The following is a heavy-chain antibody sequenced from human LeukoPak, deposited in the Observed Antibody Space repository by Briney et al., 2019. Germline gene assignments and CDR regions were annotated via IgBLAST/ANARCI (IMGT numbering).Heavy chain of an antibody. Sequence: GASVKVSCKASGYTFTSYDINWVRQATGQGLEWMGWMNPNSGNTGYAQKFQGRVTITRNTSISTAYMELSSLRSEDTAVYHCARVGVIGSPYYYYMDVWGKGTTVTVSS. CDR1: GYTFTSYD. J-gene: IGHJ6*03. D-gene: IGHD3-22*01. CDR3: ARVGVIGSPYYYYMDV. V-gene: IGHV1-8*03. CDR2: MNPNSGNT.